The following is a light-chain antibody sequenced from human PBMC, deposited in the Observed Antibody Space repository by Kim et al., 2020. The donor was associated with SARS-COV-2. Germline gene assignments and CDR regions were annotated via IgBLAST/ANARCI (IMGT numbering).Light chain of an antibody. CDR3: QQYNNWPPRT. CDR1: QSLSSN. V-gene: IGKV3-15*01. CDR2: AAS. Sequence: VSPGERATLSCRASQSLSSNLAWYQQKPGQAPRLLIYAASTRATDIPARFSGSGSGTEFTLTISSLQSEDFAVYYCQQYNNWPPRTFGQGTKLE. J-gene: IGKJ2*01.